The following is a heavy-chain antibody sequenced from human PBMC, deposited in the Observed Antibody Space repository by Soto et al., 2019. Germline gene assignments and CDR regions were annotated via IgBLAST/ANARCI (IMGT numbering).Heavy chain of an antibody. Sequence: LTYAVYGGSFSDYYWSWIRKPPVKWLEWIGEINHSGSTNYNPSLKSRVTISVDTSKNQFSLKLSSVTAADTAVYYCARVRIAAVPQQRGAFDILGQGTMVTVS. CDR2: INHSGST. V-gene: IGHV4-34*01. CDR3: ARVRIAAVPQQRGAFDI. J-gene: IGHJ3*02. CDR1: GGSFSDYY. D-gene: IGHD6-13*01.